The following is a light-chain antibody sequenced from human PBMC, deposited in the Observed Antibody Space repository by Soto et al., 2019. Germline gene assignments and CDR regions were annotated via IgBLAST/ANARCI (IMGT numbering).Light chain of an antibody. CDR2: GAS. V-gene: IGKV3-15*01. J-gene: IGKJ2*01. CDR3: QQGHNRPLT. CDR1: QSINSE. Sequence: EIVMTQSPATLSLSPGERAALSCRASQSINSELAWYQQKPGQPPRLLIYGASTRATGVPARFTGSESGSEFTLTSSGLQAEDVAVYYWQQGHNRPLTFGQGTRLEI.